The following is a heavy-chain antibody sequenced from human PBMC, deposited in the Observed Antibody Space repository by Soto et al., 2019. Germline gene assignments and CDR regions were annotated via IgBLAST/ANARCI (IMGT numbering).Heavy chain of an antibody. CDR3: ARDRVYSANQNWFDP. J-gene: IGHJ5*02. D-gene: IGHD4-4*01. Sequence: ASVKVSCKASGGTFSSYAISWVRQAPGQGLEWMGGIIPVFGTANYAQKFQGRVTITVDETTSTAYMELSSRRSEDTAVDYCARDRVYSANQNWFDPWGQGTLVTVSS. V-gene: IGHV1-69*13. CDR2: IIPVFGTA. CDR1: GGTFSSYA.